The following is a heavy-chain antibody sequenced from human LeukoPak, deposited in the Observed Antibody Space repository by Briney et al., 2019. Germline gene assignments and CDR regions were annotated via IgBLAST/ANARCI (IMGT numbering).Heavy chain of an antibody. CDR2: ISAYNGNT. CDR1: GYTFTSYG. D-gene: IGHD4-23*01. CDR3: ARDWDDYGGNGRGDY. J-gene: IGHJ4*02. V-gene: IGHV1-18*01. Sequence: ASVKVSCKASGYTFTSYGISWVRQAPGQGLEWMGWISAYNGNTNYAQKLQGRVTMTTDTSTSTAYMELRSLRSDDTAVYYCARDWDDYGGNGRGDYWGQGTLVTVSS.